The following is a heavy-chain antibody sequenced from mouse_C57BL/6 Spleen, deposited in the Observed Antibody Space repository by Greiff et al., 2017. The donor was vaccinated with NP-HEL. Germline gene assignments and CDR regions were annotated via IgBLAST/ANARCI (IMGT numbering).Heavy chain of an antibody. Sequence: EVKLMESEGGLVQPGSSMKLSCTASGFTFSDYYMAWVRQVPEKGLEWVANINYDGSSTYYLDSLKSRFIISRDNAKNILYLQMSSLKSEDTATYYCARGGGYDYDGAMDYWGQRTSVTVSS. CDR2: INYDGSST. CDR3: ARGGGYDYDGAMDY. V-gene: IGHV5-16*01. D-gene: IGHD2-4*01. CDR1: GFTFSDYY. J-gene: IGHJ4*01.